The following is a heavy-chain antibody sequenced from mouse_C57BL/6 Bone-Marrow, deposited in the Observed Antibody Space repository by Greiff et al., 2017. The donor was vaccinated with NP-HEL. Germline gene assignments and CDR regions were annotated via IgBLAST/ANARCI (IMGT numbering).Heavy chain of an antibody. CDR2: IDPSDSYT. J-gene: IGHJ1*03. CDR3: ARCYYGNYWYFYV. Sequence: QVQLQQPGAELVMPGASVKLSCKASGYTFTSYWMHWVKQRPGQGLEWIGEIDPSDSYTNYNQKFKGKSTLTVDKSSSTAYMQLSSLTSEDSAVYYCARCYYGNYWYFYVWGTGTTVTVSS. CDR1: GYTFTSYW. D-gene: IGHD2-1*01. V-gene: IGHV1-69*01.